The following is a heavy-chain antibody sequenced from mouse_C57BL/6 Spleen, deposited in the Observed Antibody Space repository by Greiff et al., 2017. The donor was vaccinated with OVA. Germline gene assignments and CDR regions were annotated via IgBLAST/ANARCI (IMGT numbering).Heavy chain of an antibody. D-gene: IGHD2-4*01. CDR2: INPSTGGT. Sequence: VQLQQSGPELVKPGASVKISCKASGYSFTGYYMNWVKQSPEKSLEWIGEINPSTGGTTYNQKFKAKATLTVDKSSSTAYMQLKSLTSEDSAVYYCARIGDYGVGVPYAMDYWGQGTSVTVSS. V-gene: IGHV1-42*01. CDR3: ARIGDYGVGVPYAMDY. J-gene: IGHJ4*01. CDR1: GYSFTGYY.